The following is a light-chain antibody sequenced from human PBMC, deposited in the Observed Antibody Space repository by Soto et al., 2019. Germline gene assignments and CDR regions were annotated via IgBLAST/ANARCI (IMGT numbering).Light chain of an antibody. J-gene: IGKJ5*01. CDR2: DAS. Sequence: AIQLTQSPSSLSASVGDRVSITCRASQGISSALAWYQHKPGKAPKILIYDASSLQTGLPSRFSGSESGTECTLTISSLQPEDFATYYCQQLKTYPFTFGQGTRLEIK. CDR1: QGISSA. V-gene: IGKV1-13*02. CDR3: QQLKTYPFT.